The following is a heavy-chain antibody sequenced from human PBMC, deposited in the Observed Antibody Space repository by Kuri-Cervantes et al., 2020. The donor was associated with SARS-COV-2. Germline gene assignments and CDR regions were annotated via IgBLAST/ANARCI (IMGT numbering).Heavy chain of an antibody. J-gene: IGHJ4*02. V-gene: IGHV4-4*07. CDR3: AREVVPAAIEGYFDH. CDR1: GGSFSDYY. CDR2: FYTRGST. Sequence: GSLRLSCAVYGGSFSDYYWSWIRQPAGKGLEWIGRFYTRGSTNYNPSLKSRVTMSVDTSKNQFSLKLSSVTAADTAVYYCAREVVPAAIEGYFDHWGQGTLVTVSS. D-gene: IGHD2-2*01.